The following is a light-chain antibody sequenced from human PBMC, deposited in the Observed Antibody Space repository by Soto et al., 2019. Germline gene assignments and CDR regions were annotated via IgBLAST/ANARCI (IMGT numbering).Light chain of an antibody. CDR3: QQYDSTPPT. J-gene: IGKJ2*01. V-gene: IGKV4-1*01. CDR1: QSVLYSSNNKNY. CDR2: WAS. Sequence: DIVMTQSPDSLAVSLGERATINCKSSQSVLYSSNNKNYLAWYQQKPGQPPKLLIYWASTRESGVPDRFSGSGPGTDFALTISSLQAEDVAVYYFQQYDSTPPTFGQGTKLEIK.